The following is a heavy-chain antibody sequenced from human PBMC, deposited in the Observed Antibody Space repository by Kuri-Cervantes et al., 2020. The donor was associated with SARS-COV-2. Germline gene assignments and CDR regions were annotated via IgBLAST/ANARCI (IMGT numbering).Heavy chain of an antibody. CDR3: AREGVGAHKGYYMDV. CDR2: INPSGGST. V-gene: IGHV1-46*01. J-gene: IGHJ6*03. Sequence: ASVKVSCKASGYTFTSYYMHWVRQAPGQGLEWMGIINPSGGSTSYAQKFQGRVTMTRDTSTGTVYMELSSLRSDDTAVYYCAREGVGAHKGYYMDVWGKGTTVTVSS. D-gene: IGHD1-26*01. CDR1: GYTFTSYY.